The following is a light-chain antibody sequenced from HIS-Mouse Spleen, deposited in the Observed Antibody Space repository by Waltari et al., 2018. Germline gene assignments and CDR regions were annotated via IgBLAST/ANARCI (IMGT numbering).Light chain of an antibody. Sequence: QSALTQPRPVSGSPGQSVTISCTGTSSDVVGDNYVSLYQQHPGKAPKLMIYDVSKRPSGVPDRFSGSKSGNTASLTISGLQAEDEADYYCCSYAGSYTGVFGTGTKVTVL. CDR2: DVS. CDR1: SSDVVGDNY. CDR3: CSYAGSYTGV. J-gene: IGLJ1*01. V-gene: IGLV2-11*01.